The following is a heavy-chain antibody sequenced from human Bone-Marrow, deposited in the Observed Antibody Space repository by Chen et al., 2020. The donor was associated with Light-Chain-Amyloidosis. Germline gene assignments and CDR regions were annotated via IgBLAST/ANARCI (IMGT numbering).Heavy chain of an antibody. D-gene: IGHD2-21*02. CDR1: ENSIDAAY. J-gene: IGHJ4*01. CDR2: IFYSRSN. V-gene: IGHV4-59*01. CDR3: ARVQTVTALNY. Sequence: LLHESGPGLVKPSATLSLTCPVPENSIDAAYRAWIRQPPGKGREWIGYIFYSRSNTYNPSLKSRVTRSVDTSTNQFSLKLTSLTTADTAVYYCARVQTVTALNYWGHGTMVTVSS.